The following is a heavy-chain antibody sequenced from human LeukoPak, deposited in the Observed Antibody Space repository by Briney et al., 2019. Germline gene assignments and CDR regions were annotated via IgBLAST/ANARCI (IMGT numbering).Heavy chain of an antibody. CDR1: GFTFSSYE. J-gene: IGHJ3*01. D-gene: IGHD6-13*01. CDR3: ARDYSRWHGDFDV. V-gene: IGHV3-48*03. CDR2: ISSSGGTI. Sequence: GRSLRLSCAASGFTFSSYEMNWVRQAPGKGLEWVSYISSSGGTIYYADSVEGRFTISRDNAQNSLYLQMNSLRDEDSGVYFCARDYSRWHGDFDVWGQGTMVTVSS.